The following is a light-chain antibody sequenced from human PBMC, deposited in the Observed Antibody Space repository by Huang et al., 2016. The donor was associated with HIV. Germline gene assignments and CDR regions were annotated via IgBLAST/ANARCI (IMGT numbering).Light chain of an antibody. CDR3: HQYNNWPPEHT. Sequence: EIVLTQSPATLSVSLGERATLSCMASPSISNNLAWYQQKPGQSPRLLIYGASTRATCIPARFSGSGSVTDFTLTISSLQSEDFAVYYCHQYNNWPPEHTFGQGTKLEIK. CDR2: GAS. J-gene: IGKJ2*01. CDR1: PSISNN. V-gene: IGKV3-15*01.